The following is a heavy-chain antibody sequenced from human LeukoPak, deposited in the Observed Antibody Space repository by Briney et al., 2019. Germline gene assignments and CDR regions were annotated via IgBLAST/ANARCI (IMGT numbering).Heavy chain of an antibody. J-gene: IGHJ4*02. CDR1: GYTFTGYY. CDR3: ASAYCSGGSCMGDY. V-gene: IGHV1-2*02. D-gene: IGHD2-15*01. Sequence: ASVKVSCKASGYTFTGYYMHWVRQAPGQGLEWMGWTNPNSGGTNYAQKFQGRVTMTRDTSISTAYMELSRLRSDDTAVYYCASAYCSGGSCMGDYWGQGTLVTVSS. CDR2: TNPNSGGT.